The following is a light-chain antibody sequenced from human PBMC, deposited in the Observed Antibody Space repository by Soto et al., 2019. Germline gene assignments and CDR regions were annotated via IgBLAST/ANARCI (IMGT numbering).Light chain of an antibody. CDR3: QDPNSYPRT. Sequence: DIQLTQSPSFLSASVGHRVTITCRASQVIHTYLAWYQQKPGKAPNLLIFAASTLHSGVPSRFSGSGSGTEFTLTINSLQPEDSATYYCQDPNSYPRTFGQGTKVQVK. V-gene: IGKV1-9*01. CDR2: AAS. CDR1: QVIHTY. J-gene: IGKJ1*01.